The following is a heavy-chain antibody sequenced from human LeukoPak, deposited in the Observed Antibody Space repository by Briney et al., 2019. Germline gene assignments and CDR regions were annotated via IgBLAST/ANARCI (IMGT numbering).Heavy chain of an antibody. J-gene: IGHJ4*02. CDR2: INPNGGDT. D-gene: IGHD2-2*01. Sequence: ASVKVYCKAGGYNFPAYFVHWVRQAPGQGLEWMGRINPNGGDTNYAQKFQGRVTMASDTSISTAYMELSSLISDDTAVYYCARVGFTTSWSNFDYWGQGTLVTVSS. V-gene: IGHV1-2*06. CDR3: ARVGFTTSWSNFDY. CDR1: GYNFPAYF.